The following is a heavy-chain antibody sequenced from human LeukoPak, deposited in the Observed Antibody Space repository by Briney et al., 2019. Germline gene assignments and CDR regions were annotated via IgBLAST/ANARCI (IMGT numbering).Heavy chain of an antibody. J-gene: IGHJ4*02. D-gene: IGHD3-10*01. CDR3: ARDHQGITMAQGDY. Sequence: GGSLRLSCAASGFTFSSYGMHWVRQAPGKGLEWVAVISYDGSNKYYADSVKGRFTISRDNAKNSLYLQMNSLRAEDTAVYYCARDHQGITMAQGDYWGQGTLVTVSS. V-gene: IGHV3-30*03. CDR1: GFTFSSYG. CDR2: ISYDGSNK.